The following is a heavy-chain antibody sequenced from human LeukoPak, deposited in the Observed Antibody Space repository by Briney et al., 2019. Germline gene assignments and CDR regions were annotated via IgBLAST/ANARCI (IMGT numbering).Heavy chain of an antibody. V-gene: IGHV3-15*01. Sequence: SGGSLRLSCAASGFTFSNAWMSWVCQAPGKGLEWVGRIKSKTDGGTTDYAAPVKGRFTISRDDSKNTLYLQMNSLKTEDTAVYYCTTYIAARRFVVYWGQGTLVTVSS. CDR1: GFTFSNAW. D-gene: IGHD6-6*01. J-gene: IGHJ4*02. CDR2: IKSKTDGGTT. CDR3: TTYIAARRFVVY.